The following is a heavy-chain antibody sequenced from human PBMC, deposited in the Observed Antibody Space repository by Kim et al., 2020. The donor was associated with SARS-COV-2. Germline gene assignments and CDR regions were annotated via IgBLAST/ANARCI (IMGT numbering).Heavy chain of an antibody. J-gene: IGHJ5*02. V-gene: IGHV1-69*13. D-gene: IGHD3-22*01. CDR2: IIPIFGTA. CDR3: ASLGTYYDSSGYYYWFDP. CDR1: GGTFSSYA. Sequence: SVKVSCKASGGTFSSYAISWVRQAPGQGLEWMGGIIPIFGTANYAQKFQGRVTITADESTSTAYMELSSLRSEDTAVYYCASLGTYYDSSGYYYWFDPWGQGTLVTVSS.